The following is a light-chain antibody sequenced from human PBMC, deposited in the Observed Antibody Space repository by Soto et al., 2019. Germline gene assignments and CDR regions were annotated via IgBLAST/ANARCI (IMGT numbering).Light chain of an antibody. CDR2: GAS. J-gene: IGKJ1*01. CDR1: QSVSSNY. Sequence: EIVLTQSPGTLSLSPGERATLSCRASQSVSSNYLAWYQQTPGQAPRRLISGASSRAAVIPDRFSGSGYGTDFNLTISRLEPEDLAEYYCQPFGRSPWTFGPANQVEIK. CDR3: QPFGRSPWT. V-gene: IGKV3-20*01.